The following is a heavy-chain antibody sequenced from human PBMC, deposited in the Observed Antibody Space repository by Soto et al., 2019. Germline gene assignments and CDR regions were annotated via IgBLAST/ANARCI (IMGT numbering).Heavy chain of an antibody. V-gene: IGHV3-74*01. CDR2: INGDGTVT. J-gene: IGHJ3*02. D-gene: IGHD1-26*01. Sequence: EVQLVESGGALVQPGGSLRVSCEASGFTFSSYWMHWVRRAPGKGLVWVARINGDGTVTTDANSVKGRFTISRDNAKNTLYLQMDSLRAEDTAMYYCTRGRRYSGSEAFDSWGQGTVVTVSS. CDR3: TRGRRYSGSEAFDS. CDR1: GFTFSSYW.